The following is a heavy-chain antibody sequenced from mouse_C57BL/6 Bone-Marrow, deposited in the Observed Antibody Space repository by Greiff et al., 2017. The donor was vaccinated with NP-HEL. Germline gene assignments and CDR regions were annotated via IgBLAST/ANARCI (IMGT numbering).Heavy chain of an antibody. J-gene: IGHJ1*03. Sequence: EVKVEESGGGLVKPGGSLKLSCAASGFTFSSYAMSWVRQTPEKRLEWVATISDGGSYTYYPDNVKGRFTISRDNAKNNLYLQMSHLKSEDTAMYYCARAHYSGSSCGYFDVWGTGTTVTVSS. D-gene: IGHD1-1*01. V-gene: IGHV5-4*03. CDR2: ISDGGSYT. CDR3: ARAHYSGSSCGYFDV. CDR1: GFTFSSYA.